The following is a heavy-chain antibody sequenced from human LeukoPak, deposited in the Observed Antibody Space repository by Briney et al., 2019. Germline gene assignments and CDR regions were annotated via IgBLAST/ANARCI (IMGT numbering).Heavy chain of an antibody. CDR2: IWYDGSNK. Sequence: RPGGSLRLSCAASGFTFSSYGMPWVRQALGKGLEWVAVIWYDGSNKYYADSVKGRFTISRDNSKNTLYLQMNSLRAEDTAVYYCARDGGGDHSSGWYLFGGVAANNWFDPWGQGTLVTVSS. J-gene: IGHJ5*02. CDR1: GFTFSSYG. V-gene: IGHV3-33*01. CDR3: ARDGGGDHSSGWYLFGGVAANNWFDP. D-gene: IGHD6-19*01.